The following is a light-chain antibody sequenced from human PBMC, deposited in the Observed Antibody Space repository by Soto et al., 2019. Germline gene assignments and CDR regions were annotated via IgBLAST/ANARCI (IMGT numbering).Light chain of an antibody. CDR3: QQFNSYSIFT. V-gene: IGKV1-13*02. J-gene: IGKJ3*01. Sequence: AIQLTQSPSSLSASVGDRVTITCRASQGISSALAWYQQKPGKAPKLLIYDASSLESGVPSRFSGSGSVTDFTLTISSLQPEDFATYYCQQFNSYSIFTFGPGTKVDIK. CDR1: QGISSA. CDR2: DAS.